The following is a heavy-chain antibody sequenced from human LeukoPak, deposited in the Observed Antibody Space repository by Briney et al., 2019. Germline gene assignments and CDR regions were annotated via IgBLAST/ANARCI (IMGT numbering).Heavy chain of an antibody. J-gene: IGHJ3*02. CDR3: ASSSGWYTDAFDI. V-gene: IGHV1-46*01. Sequence: GASVKVSCKASGYTFTSYYMHWVRQAPGQGLEWMGIINPSGGSTSYAQKFQGRVTMTRDTSTSTVYTELSSLRSEDTAVYYCASSSGWYTDAFDIWGQGTMVTVSS. CDR2: INPSGGST. CDR1: GYTFTSYY. D-gene: IGHD6-19*01.